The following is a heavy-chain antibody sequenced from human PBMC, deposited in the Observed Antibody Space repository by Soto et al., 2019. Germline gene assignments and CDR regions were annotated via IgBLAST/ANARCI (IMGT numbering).Heavy chain of an antibody. V-gene: IGHV4-30-4*01. CDR2: IYFSETT. CDR3: GSVDMITFGGITGQNDAFYR. J-gene: IGHJ3*01. CDR1: GASISSGDYY. D-gene: IGHD3-16*01. Sequence: QVQLQESGPGLVKPSQTLSLTCNVSGASISSGDYYWSWIRQPPGKGLEWIGYIYFSETTSYNPSLKSRVTISGDKSKDQFSLGLTSVTAADTAVYFCGSVDMITFGGITGQNDAFYRCGQGKMVAVSS.